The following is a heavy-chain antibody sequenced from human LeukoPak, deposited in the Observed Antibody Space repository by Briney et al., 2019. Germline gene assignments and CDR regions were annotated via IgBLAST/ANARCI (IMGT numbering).Heavy chain of an antibody. CDR2: ISSSSSTI. CDR1: GFTFSSYS. V-gene: IGHV3-48*01. CDR3: ARDGSFGTMVRGVIISSIDY. Sequence: GGSLRLSCAASGFTFSSYSMNWVRQAPGKGLEWVSYISSSSSTIYYADSVKGRFTISRDNAKNSLYLQMNSLRAEDTAVYYCARDGSFGTMVRGVIISSIDYWGQGTLVTVSS. D-gene: IGHD3-10*01. J-gene: IGHJ4*02.